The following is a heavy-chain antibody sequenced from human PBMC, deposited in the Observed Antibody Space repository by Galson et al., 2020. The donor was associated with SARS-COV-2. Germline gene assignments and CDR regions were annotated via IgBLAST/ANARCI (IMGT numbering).Heavy chain of an antibody. CDR3: ARSSSGSYYYGMDV. J-gene: IGHJ6*02. CDR1: GFTFSSYA. D-gene: IGHD3-10*01. CDR2: ISYDGSNK. V-gene: IGHV3-30-3*01. Sequence: GFTFSSYAMHWVRQAPGQGLEWVAVISYDGSNKYYADSVKGRFTISRDNSKNTLYLQMNSLRAEDTAVYYCARSSSGSYYYGMDVWGQGTTVTVSS.